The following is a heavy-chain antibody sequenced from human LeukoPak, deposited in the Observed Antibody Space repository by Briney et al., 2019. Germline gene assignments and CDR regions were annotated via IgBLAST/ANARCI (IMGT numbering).Heavy chain of an antibody. CDR1: GGSITAGNHH. CDR2: VYYSGSI. D-gene: IGHD3-16*01. V-gene: IGHV4-39*01. J-gene: IGHJ5*01. CDR3: ARLNPGYVTASHDS. Sequence: PSETLSLTCTVSGGSITAGNHHWGWIRQPPGKGLEWIGSVYYSGSIFSDTSHKSRVTISGDTSKNQFSLSLSSVTAADTAVYYCARLNPGYVTASHDSWGQGMLVTVSS.